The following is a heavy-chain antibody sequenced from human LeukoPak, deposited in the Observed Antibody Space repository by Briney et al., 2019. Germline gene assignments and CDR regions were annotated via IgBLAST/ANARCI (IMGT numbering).Heavy chain of an antibody. D-gene: IGHD2-15*01. CDR3: ARESRYCSGGSCSNPTYYFDY. CDR1: GFSFSGHS. V-gene: IGHV3-21*01. Sequence: GSLRLSCAASGFSFSGHSINWVRQAPGKGLEWVSSISPSSSYIHYADSVKGRFTISRDNAKNSLYLQMNSLRAEDTAVYHCARESRYCSGGSCSNPTYYFDYWGQGTLVTVSS. J-gene: IGHJ4*02. CDR2: ISPSSSYI.